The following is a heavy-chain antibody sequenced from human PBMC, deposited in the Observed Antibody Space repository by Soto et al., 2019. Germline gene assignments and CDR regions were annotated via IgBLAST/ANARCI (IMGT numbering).Heavy chain of an antibody. J-gene: IGHJ5*02. CDR2: IYYTGST. V-gene: IGHV4-59*08. CDR1: GGAISSYY. Sequence: SETLSLTCTVSGGAISSYYWSWIRQPPGKGLEWIGYIYYTGSTNYNPSLKSRVTISLDTSKNQFSLKLSSVTAADTAVYYCAKSPHRVLEAAAISFWFEPWGQGTQVTVSS. CDR3: AKSPHRVLEAAAISFWFEP. D-gene: IGHD2-2*01.